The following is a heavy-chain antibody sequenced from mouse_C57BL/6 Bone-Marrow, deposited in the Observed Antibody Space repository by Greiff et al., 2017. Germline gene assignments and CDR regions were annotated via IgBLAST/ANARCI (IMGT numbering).Heavy chain of an antibody. CDR1: GYTFTSYG. D-gene: IGHD2-4*01. Sequence: VHLVESGAELARPGASVKLSCKASGYTFTSYGISWVKQRTGQGLEWIGEIYPRSGNTYYNEKFKGKATLTADKSSSTAYMELRSLTSEDSAVYFCAREDPIYYDYDVAWFAYWGQGTLVTVSA. V-gene: IGHV1-81*01. CDR2: IYPRSGNT. CDR3: AREDPIYYDYDVAWFAY. J-gene: IGHJ3*01.